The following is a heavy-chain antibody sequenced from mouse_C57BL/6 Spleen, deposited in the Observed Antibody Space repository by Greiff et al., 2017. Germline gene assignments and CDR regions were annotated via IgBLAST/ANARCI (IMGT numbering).Heavy chain of an antibody. CDR2: IYPSDSET. Sequence: QVQLQQPGAELVRPGSSVKLSCKASGYTFTSYWMDWVKQRPGQGLEWIGNIYPSDSETHYNQKFKDKATLTVDKSSSTAYMQLSSLTSADSAVYYCAKMYGYYRFDYWGQGTTLPVSS. CDR1: GYTFTSYW. CDR3: AKMYGYYRFDY. D-gene: IGHD2-3*01. J-gene: IGHJ2*01. V-gene: IGHV1-61*01.